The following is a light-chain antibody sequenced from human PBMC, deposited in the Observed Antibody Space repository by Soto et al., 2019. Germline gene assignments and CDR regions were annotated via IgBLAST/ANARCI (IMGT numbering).Light chain of an antibody. V-gene: IGKV1-39*01. CDR3: QQNYNPPWT. CDR1: QFINKY. Sequence: DTQMTQSPSSLSASVGDRVTITCRASQFINKYLSWYQQKPGKVPKLLINAASTLQSGVPSRFNGSRSGTDFSLAISSLQPEDFATYYCQQNYNPPWTFGQGTKVDIK. J-gene: IGKJ1*01. CDR2: AAS.